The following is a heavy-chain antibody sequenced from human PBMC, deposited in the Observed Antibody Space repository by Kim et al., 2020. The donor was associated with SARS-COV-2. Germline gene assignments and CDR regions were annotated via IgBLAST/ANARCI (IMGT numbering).Heavy chain of an antibody. J-gene: IGHJ5*02. V-gene: IGHV7-4-1*02. CDR1: GYTFTSYA. Sequence: ASVKVSCKASGYTFTSYAMNWVRQAPGQGLEWMGWINTNTGNPTYAQGFTGRFVFSLDTSVSTAYLQISSLKAEDTAVYYCARVREPEVPRYILTGYSTWGQGTLVTVSS. CDR2: INTNTGNP. D-gene: IGHD3-9*01. CDR3: ARVREPEVPRYILTGYST.